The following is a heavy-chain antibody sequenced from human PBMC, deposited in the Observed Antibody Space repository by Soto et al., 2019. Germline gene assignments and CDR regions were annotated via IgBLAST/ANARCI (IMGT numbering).Heavy chain of an antibody. D-gene: IGHD2-15*01. CDR2: INDGNCNT. CDR3: ARDLGGWPDF. V-gene: IGHV1-3*01. J-gene: IGHJ4*02. Sequence: VASVKVSCKASGDTFTEYYIHWLRQAPGQRLEWMGWINDGNCNTKYSQKFQGRVTITRDTSASTAYIELSSLRFEDTAVYYCARDLGGWPDFWGQGTLVTVSS. CDR1: GDTFTEYY.